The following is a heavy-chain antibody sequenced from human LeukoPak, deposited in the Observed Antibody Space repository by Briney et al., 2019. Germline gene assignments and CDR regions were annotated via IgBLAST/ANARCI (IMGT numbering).Heavy chain of an antibody. D-gene: IGHD3-10*01. CDR1: GFTFDDYA. J-gene: IGHJ4*02. CDR2: ISWNSGSI. CDR3: AKSAAFGQGQTGFDY. V-gene: IGHV3-9*01. Sequence: GGSLRLSCAASGFTFDDYAMPWVRQAPGKGLEWVSGISWNSGSIGYADSVKGRFTISRDNAKNSLYLQMNSLRAEDTALYYCAKSAAFGQGQTGFDYWGQGTLVTVSS.